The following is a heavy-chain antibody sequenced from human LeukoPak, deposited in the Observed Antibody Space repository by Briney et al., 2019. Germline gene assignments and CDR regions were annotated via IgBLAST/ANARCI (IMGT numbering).Heavy chain of an antibody. V-gene: IGHV4-59*08. CDR2: IYSSGST. D-gene: IGHD7-27*01. CDR3: ARRPTGDPKFDY. Sequence: SETLPLTCSVSGGSISNYFWTWIRPPPGKGLEWIGYIYSSGSTYYNPSLKSRVTISVDTSKNRFSLKLSTVTAADTAVYYCARRPTGDPKFDYWGQGTLVTVSS. CDR1: GGSISNYF. J-gene: IGHJ4*02.